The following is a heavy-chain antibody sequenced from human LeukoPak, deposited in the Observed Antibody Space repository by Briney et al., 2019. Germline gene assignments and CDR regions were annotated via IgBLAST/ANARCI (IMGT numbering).Heavy chain of an antibody. D-gene: IGHD2-2*02. CDR3: ARRAYTTTGKFDS. CDR1: GGSLIGYQ. CDR2: INHSGST. V-gene: IGHV4-34*01. J-gene: IGHJ4*02. Sequence: PSETLSLTFSVYGGSLIGYQWTWIRQPPGKGREWIGEINHSGSTNYNPSLKSRVTISVDTSKNQFSLKLSSVTAADTAVYYCARRAYTTTGKFDSWGQGTLVTVSS.